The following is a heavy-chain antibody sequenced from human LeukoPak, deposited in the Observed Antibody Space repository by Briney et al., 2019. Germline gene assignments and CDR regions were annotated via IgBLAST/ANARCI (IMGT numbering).Heavy chain of an antibody. CDR3: ASGEWELHXXYFDY. V-gene: IGHV4-30-4*08. CDR1: GGSISSGYYY. Sequence: PSETLSLTCTVSGGSISSGYYYWSWIRQPPGKGLEWIGYIYYSGSTYYNPSLKSRVTISVDTSKNQFSLKLSSVTAADTAVYYCASGEWELHXXYFDYWGQXTLVXXSS. J-gene: IGHJ4*02. CDR2: IYYSGST. D-gene: IGHD1-26*01.